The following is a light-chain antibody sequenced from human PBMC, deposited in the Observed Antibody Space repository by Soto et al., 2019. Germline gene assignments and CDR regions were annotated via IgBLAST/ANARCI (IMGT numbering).Light chain of an antibody. CDR3: CSYAGSYTWV. V-gene: IGLV2-11*01. CDR2: DVS. J-gene: IGLJ3*02. CDR1: SSDVGGYNY. Sequence: VLTQPRSVSGSPGQSVTISCTGTSSDVGGYNYVSWYQQHPGKAPKLMIYDVSKRPSGVPDRFSGSKSGNTASLTISGLQAEDEADYYCCSYAGSYTWVFGGGTKLTVL.